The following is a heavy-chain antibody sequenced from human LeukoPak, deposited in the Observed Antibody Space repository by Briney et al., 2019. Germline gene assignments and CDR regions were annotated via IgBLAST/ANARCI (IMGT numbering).Heavy chain of an antibody. V-gene: IGHV4-34*01. CDR2: INHSGST. Sequence: SGTLSLTCGVYGGSFSNYYWSWIRQPPGKGLEGIGEINHSGSTNYNPSLKSRVTISVDTSKNQFSLKLSSVTDADTAVYYCARGHRSYYYYYMDVWDKGTTVTVSS. D-gene: IGHD2-15*01. CDR3: ARGHRSYYYYYMDV. CDR1: GGSFSNYY. J-gene: IGHJ6*03.